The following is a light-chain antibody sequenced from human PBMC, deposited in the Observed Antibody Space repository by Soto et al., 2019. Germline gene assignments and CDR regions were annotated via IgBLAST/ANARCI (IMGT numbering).Light chain of an antibody. J-gene: IGKJ1*01. CDR2: RAS. CDR1: QSVISS. V-gene: IGKV3D-15*01. CDR3: QQYIKWPPGT. Sequence: EIVMTQSPATLSVSPGERATLSCRASQSVISSLAWYQQKPGQAPRLLIYRASIRATGIPARFSGSGSGAEFTLTISSLQSEDFGIYYCQQYIKWPPGTFGQGTKVEIK.